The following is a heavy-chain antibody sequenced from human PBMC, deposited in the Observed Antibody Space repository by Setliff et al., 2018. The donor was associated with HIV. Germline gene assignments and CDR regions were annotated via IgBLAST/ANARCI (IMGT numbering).Heavy chain of an antibody. CDR2: IGAHNGNT. J-gene: IGHJ4*02. CDR3: ARVPLSGWLYFDY. D-gene: IGHD6-19*01. Sequence: ASVKVSCKASGYTFTSYGVSWVRQAPGQGLEWMGWIGAHNGNTIYAQKFQDRVTMTTDTSTNTAYMDLRSLRSDDTAVYYCARVPLSGWLYFDYWGQGTLVTVSS. CDR1: GYTFTSYG. V-gene: IGHV1-18*01.